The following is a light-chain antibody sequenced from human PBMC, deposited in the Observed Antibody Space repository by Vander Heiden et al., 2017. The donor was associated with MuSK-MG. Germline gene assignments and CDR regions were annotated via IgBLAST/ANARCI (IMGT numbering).Light chain of an antibody. Sequence: DIQMTQSPSTLSASVGDRITITCRASQSISNWLAWYQHKPGKAPKLLIYKASILGGGVPSRFSGGGSGTEFTFTISSLQPDDFATYYCQQDNSYPWTFGQGTKAEIK. CDR3: QQDNSYPWT. V-gene: IGKV1-5*03. CDR2: KAS. J-gene: IGKJ1*01. CDR1: QSISNW.